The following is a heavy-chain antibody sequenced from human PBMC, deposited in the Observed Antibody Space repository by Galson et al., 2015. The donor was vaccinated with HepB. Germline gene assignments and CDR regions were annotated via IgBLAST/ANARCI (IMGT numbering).Heavy chain of an antibody. Sequence: SLRLSCAASGFTFSNYAMTWVRQAPGKGLEWVSAITGAGGATYYADSVKGRFTISRDNSKNTLYLQMNSLRAEDTALYYCAKDPYLYSALAGTMAGFDYWGQGTLVTVSS. D-gene: IGHD6-19*01. CDR1: GFTFSNYA. V-gene: IGHV3-23*01. J-gene: IGHJ4*02. CDR3: AKDPYLYSALAGTMAGFDY. CDR2: ITGAGGAT.